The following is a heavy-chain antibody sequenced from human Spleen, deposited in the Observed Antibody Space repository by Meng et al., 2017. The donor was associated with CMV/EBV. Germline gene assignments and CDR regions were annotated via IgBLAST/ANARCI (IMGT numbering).Heavy chain of an antibody. CDR3: ARSRIVGANFDY. J-gene: IGHJ4*02. V-gene: IGHV1-46*01. D-gene: IGHD1-26*01. Sequence: SCTASGYTFGNYYVHWVRQAPGQGLEWVGIINPTARTTSYAQKFQGRVAMTRDTSTSTVYMELSSLTSDDTAVYYCARSRIVGANFDYWGQGTLVTVSS. CDR1: GYTFGNYY. CDR2: INPTARTT.